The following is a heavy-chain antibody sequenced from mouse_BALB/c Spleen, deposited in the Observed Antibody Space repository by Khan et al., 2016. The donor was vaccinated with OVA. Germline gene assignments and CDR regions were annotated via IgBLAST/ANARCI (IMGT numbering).Heavy chain of an antibody. Sequence: EVELVESGGDLVKPGGSLKLSCAASEFTFSTNGLSWVRQTPDKRLEWAATIISGGGYPYFQGKVEGRFTKSREHAKNTQYLQMSSLKSEDTAMYYCARLAYYYNSEGFAYWGQGTLVTVSA. J-gene: IGHJ3*01. CDR2: IISGGGYP. V-gene: IGHV5-6*01. D-gene: IGHD1-1*01. CDR3: ARLAYYYNSEGFAY. CDR1: EFTFSTNG.